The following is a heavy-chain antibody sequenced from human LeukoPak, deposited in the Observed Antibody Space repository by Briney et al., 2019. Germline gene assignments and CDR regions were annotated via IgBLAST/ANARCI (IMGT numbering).Heavy chain of an antibody. D-gene: IGHD3-22*01. V-gene: IGHV4-30-2*01. J-gene: IGHJ3*02. CDR2: IYHSGST. CDR3: ARFRTIYDTQIELNAFDI. Sequence: SETLSLTCAVSGGSISSGGYSWSWIRQPPGKGLEWIGYIYHSGSTYYNPSLKSRVTISVDRSKNQFSLKLSSVTAADTAVYYCARFRTIYDTQIELNAFDIWGQGTMVTVSS. CDR1: GGSISSGGYS.